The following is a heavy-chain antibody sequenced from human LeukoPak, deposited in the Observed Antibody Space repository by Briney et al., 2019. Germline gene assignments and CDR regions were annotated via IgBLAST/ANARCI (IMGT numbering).Heavy chain of an antibody. J-gene: IGHJ4*02. CDR2: IYYTGST. D-gene: IGHD6-13*01. CDR1: GDSISLYY. CDR3: ARGIADPYSFDS. Sequence: SETLSLTCTVSGDSISLYYWSWIRQPPGKGLEWIGYIYYTGSTKSNPSLKSRVTMSVDKSKNQFSLNLSSVTAADTAVYYCARGIADPYSFDSWGQGTLVTVSS. V-gene: IGHV4-59*12.